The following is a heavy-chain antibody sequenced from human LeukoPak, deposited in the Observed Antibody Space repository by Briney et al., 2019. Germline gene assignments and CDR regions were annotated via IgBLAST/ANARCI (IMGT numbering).Heavy chain of an antibody. J-gene: IGHJ3*02. CDR2: DYYSGSS. D-gene: IGHD3-22*01. V-gene: IGHV4-59*01. CDR1: GGSITDYY. CDR3: ARDLKLDGSSGYYAFDI. Sequence: PSETLSLTCTVSGGSITDYYWGWIRQPPGKGLEWIGYDYYSGSSNYNPSLKSRVTIPVDTSKNQFSLKMSSVTAADTAVYYCARDLKLDGSSGYYAFDIWGQGTMVTVSS.